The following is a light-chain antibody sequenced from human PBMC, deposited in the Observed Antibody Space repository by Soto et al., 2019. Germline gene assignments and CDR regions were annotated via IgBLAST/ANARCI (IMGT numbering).Light chain of an antibody. Sequence: QSPLTQPASVSGSPGQSTTISCTGTSSDVGGYSYVSWYQHFPGKAPKLIIYDVSNRPSGVSNRFSGSKSGNTASLTISGLQAEDEADYYCSSYTSGSTVVFGGGTKVTVL. J-gene: IGLJ2*01. CDR1: SSDVGGYSY. V-gene: IGLV2-14*03. CDR2: DVS. CDR3: SSYTSGSTVV.